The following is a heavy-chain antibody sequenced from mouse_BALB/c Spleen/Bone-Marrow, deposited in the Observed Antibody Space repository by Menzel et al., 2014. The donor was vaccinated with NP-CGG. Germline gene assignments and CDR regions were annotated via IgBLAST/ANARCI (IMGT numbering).Heavy chain of an antibody. J-gene: IGHJ2*01. D-gene: IGHD4-1*01. CDR3: ARSRTGTYFDY. V-gene: IGHV1-7*01. CDR2: INPSTGYT. Sequence: VKLVESGAELAKPGASVKMSCKASGYTFTSYWMHWVKRRPGQGLEWIGYINPSTGYTEYNQKFKDKATLTADKSPSTAYMQLSSLTSEDSAVYYCARSRTGTYFDYWGQGTTLTVSS. CDR1: GYTFTSYW.